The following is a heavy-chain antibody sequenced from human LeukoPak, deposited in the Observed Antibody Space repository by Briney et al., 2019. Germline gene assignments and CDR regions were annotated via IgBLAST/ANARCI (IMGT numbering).Heavy chain of an antibody. Sequence: SQTLSLTRTVSGGSISSGDYYWSWIRQPPGKGLEWIGYIYYSGSTYYNPSLKSRVTISVDTSKNQFSLKLSSVTAADTAVYYCARDPRFLEWAYGMDVWGQGTTVTVSS. V-gene: IGHV4-30-4*01. CDR2: IYYSGST. J-gene: IGHJ6*02. D-gene: IGHD3-3*01. CDR3: ARDPRFLEWAYGMDV. CDR1: GGSISSGDYY.